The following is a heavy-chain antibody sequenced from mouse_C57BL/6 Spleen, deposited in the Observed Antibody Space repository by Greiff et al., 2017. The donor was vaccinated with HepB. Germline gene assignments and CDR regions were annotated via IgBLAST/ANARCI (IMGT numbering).Heavy chain of an antibody. CDR2: IYPGDGDT. J-gene: IGHJ1*03. Sequence: QVQLQQSGAELVKPGASVKISCKASGYAFSSYWMNWVKQRPGKGLEWIGQIYPGDGDTNYNGKFKGKATLTADKSSSTAYMQLSSLTSEDSAVYFCARTSITTVVGGYFDVWGTGTTVTVSS. V-gene: IGHV1-80*01. CDR1: GYAFSSYW. CDR3: ARTSITTVVGGYFDV. D-gene: IGHD1-1*01.